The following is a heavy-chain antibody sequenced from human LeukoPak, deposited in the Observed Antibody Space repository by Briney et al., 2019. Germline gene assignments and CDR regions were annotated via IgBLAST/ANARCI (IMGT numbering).Heavy chain of an antibody. Sequence: SETLSLTCAVYGGSFSGYYWTWIRQSPGKGLEWIGEIYDGGSTNYSPSLKSRVTISVDPSKNQFSLRLSSVTAADTAVYFCARPGRPYCSTTSCYKSIRYYYYYMDVWGNGTTVTVSS. J-gene: IGHJ6*03. CDR1: GGSFSGYY. CDR2: IYDGGST. V-gene: IGHV4-34*01. D-gene: IGHD2-2*02. CDR3: ARPGRPYCSTTSCYKSIRYYYYYMDV.